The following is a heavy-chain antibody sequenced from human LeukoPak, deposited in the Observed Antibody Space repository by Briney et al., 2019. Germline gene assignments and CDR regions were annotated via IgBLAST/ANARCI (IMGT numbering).Heavy chain of an antibody. CDR2: IYYSEST. CDR1: GGSISSGGYY. CDR3: ARGNWYLDY. V-gene: IGHV4-31*03. Sequence: SETLSLTCTVSGGSISSGGYYWSWIRQHPGKGLEGIGYIYYSESTYYNPSLKSRITISVDTSKNQFSLKVSSVTAADTAVYYCARGNWYLDYWGQGTLVTVSS. J-gene: IGHJ4*02. D-gene: IGHD1-1*01.